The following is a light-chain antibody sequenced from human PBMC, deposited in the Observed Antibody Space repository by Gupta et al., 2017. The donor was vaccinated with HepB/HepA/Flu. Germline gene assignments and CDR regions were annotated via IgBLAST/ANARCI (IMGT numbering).Light chain of an antibody. J-gene: IGLJ2*01. CDR1: SSDVGGYNS. CDR3: TSYAGNDRGV. Sequence: QSALTQPPSASGSPGRSVTISCTGTSSDVGGYNSVSWYQQHPGEAPRLMIYEVTKRPSGVPDRFSGSKSGNTASLTVSGLQAEDEADYYCTSYAGNDRGVFGGGTKLTVL. CDR2: EVT. V-gene: IGLV2-8*01.